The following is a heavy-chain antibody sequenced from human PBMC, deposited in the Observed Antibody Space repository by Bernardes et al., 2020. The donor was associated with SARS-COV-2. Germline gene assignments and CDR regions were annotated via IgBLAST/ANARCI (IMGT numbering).Heavy chain of an antibody. J-gene: IGHJ3*02. CDR1: GGSISSYY. Sequence: SETLSLTCTVSGGSISSYYWSWIRQPPGKGLEWIGYIYYSGSTNYNPSLKSRVTISVDTSKNQFSLKLSSVTAADTAVYYCARVARLYLTMIVVAPGVFDIWGQGTMVTVSS. CDR3: ARVARLYLTMIVVAPGVFDI. V-gene: IGHV4-59*01. D-gene: IGHD3-22*01. CDR2: IYYSGST.